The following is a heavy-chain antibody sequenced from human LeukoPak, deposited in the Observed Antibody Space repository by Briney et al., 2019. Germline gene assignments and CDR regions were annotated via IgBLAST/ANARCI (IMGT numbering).Heavy chain of an antibody. CDR2: IVGSSRNI. CDR1: GFSFSTYS. D-gene: IGHD1-1*01. J-gene: IGHJ4*02. Sequence: GGSLRLSCTASGFSFSTYSMNWVRQAPGKGLEWVSYIVGSSRNIYYADSVKGRFTISRDNAKNSLYLQMDGLRAEDTAVYHCATDSPETAAFDYWGQGTLVTVSS. CDR3: ATDSPETAAFDY. V-gene: IGHV3-48*04.